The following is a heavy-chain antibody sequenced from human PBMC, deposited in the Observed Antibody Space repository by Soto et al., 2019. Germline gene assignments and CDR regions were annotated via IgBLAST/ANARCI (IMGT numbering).Heavy chain of an antibody. CDR1: GGSISSYY. D-gene: IGHD3-10*01. CDR3: ARPSGSAFDI. Sequence: PSETLSLTCTVSGGSISSYYWSWIRQPPGKGLEWIGYIYYSGSTNYNPSLKSRVTISVDTSKNQFSLKLSSVTAADTAVYYCARPSGSAFDIWGQGTMLPVSS. CDR2: IYYSGST. V-gene: IGHV4-59*01. J-gene: IGHJ3*02.